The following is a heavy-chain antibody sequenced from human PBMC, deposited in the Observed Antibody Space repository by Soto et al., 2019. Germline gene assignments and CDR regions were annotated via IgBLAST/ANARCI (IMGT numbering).Heavy chain of an antibody. CDR3: AAPPGGGGY. Sequence: EVQLVESGGGLIQPGGSLRLSCAVSGFTVSNNYMSWVRQAPGKGLEGVSVIYSGGYTAYGDSVKGRFTISRDNSKNTLFPKMKSRRADHAAVYYRAAPPGGGGYWGQGTLVTVSS. J-gene: IGHJ4*02. D-gene: IGHD3-10*01. V-gene: IGHV3-53*01. CDR2: IYSGGYT. CDR1: GFTVSNNY.